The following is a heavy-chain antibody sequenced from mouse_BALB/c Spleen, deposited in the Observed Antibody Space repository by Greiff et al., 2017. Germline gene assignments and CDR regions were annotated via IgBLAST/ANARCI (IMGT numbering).Heavy chain of an antibody. Sequence: QVQLQQPGAELVMPGASVKMSCKASGYTFTDYWMHWVKQRPGQGLEWIGAIDTSDSYTSYNQKFKGKATLTVDESSSTAYMQLSSLTSEDSAVYYCARAYYGKQGDFDYWGQGTTLTVSS. CDR1: GYTFTDYW. V-gene: IGHV1-69*01. J-gene: IGHJ2*01. D-gene: IGHD2-1*01. CDR3: ARAYYGKQGDFDY. CDR2: IDTSDSYT.